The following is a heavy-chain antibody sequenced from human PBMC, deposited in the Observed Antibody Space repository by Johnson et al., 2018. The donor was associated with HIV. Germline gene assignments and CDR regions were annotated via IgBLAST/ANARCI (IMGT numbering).Heavy chain of an antibody. V-gene: IGHV3-74*01. J-gene: IGHJ3*02. D-gene: IGHD1-1*01. Sequence: VQLVESGGGLVQPGGSLRLSCAASGFTFSSYWMHWVRQAPGKGLVWVSRINSDGSSTTYADSVKGRFTISRDNAKNTLYLQMNSLRAEDTAVYYCAFPTGATTGFDIWGQGTMVTVSS. CDR3: AFPTGATTGFDI. CDR2: INSDGSST. CDR1: GFTFSSYW.